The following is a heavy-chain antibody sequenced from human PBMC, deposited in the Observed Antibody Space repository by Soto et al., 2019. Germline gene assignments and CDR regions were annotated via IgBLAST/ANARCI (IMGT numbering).Heavy chain of an antibody. Sequence: QITLKESGPTLVKPTQTLTLTCTFSGFSLTTDRVGVGWIRQPPGEALEWLAVIYWDDSKTYRPSLESRLTITKDTSKNQVARTMTTMDSLDTATYYCAHAYGGRALYWGQGTLVTVSS. J-gene: IGHJ4*02. CDR3: AHAYGGRALY. CDR2: IYWDDSK. D-gene: IGHD1-26*01. V-gene: IGHV2-5*02. CDR1: GFSLTTDRVG.